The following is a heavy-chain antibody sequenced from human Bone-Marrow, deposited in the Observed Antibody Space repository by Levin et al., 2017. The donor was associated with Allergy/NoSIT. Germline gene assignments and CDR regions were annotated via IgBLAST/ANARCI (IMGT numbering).Heavy chain of an antibody. CDR1: GGTFSNST. V-gene: IGHV1-69*02. D-gene: IGHD2-21*01. CDR3: ARLFRSYMDV. J-gene: IGHJ6*03. CDR2: VIPTLDIA. Sequence: SVKVSCKASGGTFSNSTFFWVRQAPGQGLEWMGRVIPTLDIANSAQKFQGRLTMTTDTSTSIVYMELNSLMSEDTAVYFCARLFRSYMDVWGKGTTVAVSS.